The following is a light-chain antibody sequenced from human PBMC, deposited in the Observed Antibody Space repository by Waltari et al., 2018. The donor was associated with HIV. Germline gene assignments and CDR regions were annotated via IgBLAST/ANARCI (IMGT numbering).Light chain of an antibody. CDR3: QSFDNSLRAWGL. V-gene: IGLV1-40*01. J-gene: IGLJ2*01. Sequence: QSVLMQPPSVSGAPGQRVTISCTGSSSNIGAGYHVHWYQQLPGAAPKLLIYLSTNRPSGVPDRFSGSKSGASASLAITGLQAEDEGDYYCQSFDNSLRAWGLFGGGTRLTVL. CDR2: LST. CDR1: SSNIGAGYH.